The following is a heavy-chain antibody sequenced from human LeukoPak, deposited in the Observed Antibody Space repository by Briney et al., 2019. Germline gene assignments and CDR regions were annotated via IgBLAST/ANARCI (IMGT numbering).Heavy chain of an antibody. J-gene: IGHJ4*02. CDR1: GFPFSNYA. CDR3: ARDPDSSGWYRFDN. Sequence: GGSLRLSCAASGFPFSNYAMHWVRQAPGKGLEWVAIISYDGSNKYYADSVKGRFTISRDNSKNTLYLQMSSPSAEDTAVYYCARDPDSSGWYRFDNWGQGTLVTVSS. D-gene: IGHD6-19*01. V-gene: IGHV3-30-3*01. CDR2: ISYDGSNK.